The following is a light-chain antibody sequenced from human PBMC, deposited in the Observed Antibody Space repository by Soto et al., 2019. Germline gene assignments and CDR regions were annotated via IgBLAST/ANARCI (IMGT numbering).Light chain of an antibody. Sequence: QSALTQPPSASGSPGQSVTISCTGTSSDIGAYNYVSWYQQHPGKAPKLMIYEVNKRPSGVPDRFSGSKSGTSASLAISGLQSEDEADYYCAAWDDSLNGCVFGTGTKLTVL. CDR3: AAWDDSLNGCV. CDR1: SSDIGAYNY. V-gene: IGLV2-8*01. CDR2: EVN. J-gene: IGLJ1*01.